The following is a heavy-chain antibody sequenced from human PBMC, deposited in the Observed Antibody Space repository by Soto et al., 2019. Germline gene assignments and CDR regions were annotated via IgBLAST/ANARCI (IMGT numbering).Heavy chain of an antibody. CDR3: ASVGFRTVNDY. Sequence: SETLSLTCTVSGGSISSSSYYWGWIRQPPGKGLEWIGSIYYSGSTYYNPSLKSRVTISVDTSKNQFSLKLSSVTAADTAVYYCASVGFRTVNDYWGQGTLVTSPQ. D-gene: IGHD1-26*01. CDR1: GGSISSSSYY. CDR2: IYYSGST. J-gene: IGHJ4*02. V-gene: IGHV4-39*01.